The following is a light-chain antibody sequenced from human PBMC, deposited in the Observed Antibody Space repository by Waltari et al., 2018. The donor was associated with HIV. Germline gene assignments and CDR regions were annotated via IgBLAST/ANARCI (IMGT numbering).Light chain of an antibody. J-gene: IGLJ1*01. CDR3: SSYTINNDYV. CDR2: EVL. Sequence: QSALTQPAYVSGSPGQSITTPCTGTSSDLGRHNDVLWYQHHPGKAPKLMIYEVLKRPSGISNRFSGSKSGNTASLTISGLQAEDEADYYCSSYTINNDYVFGTGTRVTVL. V-gene: IGLV2-14*01. CDR1: SSDLGRHND.